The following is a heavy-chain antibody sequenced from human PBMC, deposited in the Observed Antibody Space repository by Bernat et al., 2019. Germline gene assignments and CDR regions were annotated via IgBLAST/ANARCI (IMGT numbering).Heavy chain of an antibody. J-gene: IGHJ6*02. V-gene: IGHV3-33*01. CDR2: IWYDGSNK. Sequence: QVQLVESGGGVVQPGRSLRLSCAASGFTFSSYGMHWVRQAPSKGLEWVAVIWYDGSNKYYADSVKGRFTISRDNSKNTLYLQMNSLRAEDTAVYYCARGLYDNVWGSYSWGQGTTVTVSS. CDR1: GFTFSSYG. D-gene: IGHD3-16*01. CDR3: ARGLYDNVWGSYS.